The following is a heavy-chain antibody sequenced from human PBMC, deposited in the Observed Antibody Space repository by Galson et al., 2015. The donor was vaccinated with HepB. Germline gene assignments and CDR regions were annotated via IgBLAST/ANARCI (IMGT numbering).Heavy chain of an antibody. J-gene: IGHJ6*02. D-gene: IGHD2-2*01. CDR2: IDPSDSYT. CDR1: GYSFTSYW. Sequence: QSGAEVKKPGESLRISCKGSGYSFTSYWISWVRQMPGKGLEWMGRIDPSDSYTNYSPSFQGHVTISADKSISTAYLQWSSLKASDTAMYYCARREYQLSLAYGMDVWGQGTTVTVSS. CDR3: ARREYQLSLAYGMDV. V-gene: IGHV5-10-1*01.